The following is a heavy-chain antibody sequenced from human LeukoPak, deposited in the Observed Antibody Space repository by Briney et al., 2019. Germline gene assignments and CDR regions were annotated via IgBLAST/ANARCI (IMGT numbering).Heavy chain of an antibody. CDR3: VRRHDYGDY. Sequence: GGSLRLSCAASGFTSSDYYMTWIRQPPGKGPEWISYISSSGGTTTYVDSVKGRFTISRDNSKNTLYLQMSSLRAEDTAVYYCVRRHDYGDYWGQGTLVTVSS. CDR1: GFTSSDYY. V-gene: IGHV3-11*01. J-gene: IGHJ4*02. CDR2: ISSSGGTT.